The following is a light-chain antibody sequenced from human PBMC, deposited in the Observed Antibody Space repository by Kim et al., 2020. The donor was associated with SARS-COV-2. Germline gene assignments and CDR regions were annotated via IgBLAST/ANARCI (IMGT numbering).Light chain of an antibody. CDR2: QDS. CDR3: QAWDSSTAV. J-gene: IGLJ3*02. Sequence: GSPGKTASVTCCGDEVGDKYAGWYQQKPGQSPVMVIDQDSKRPSGIPERFSGSNAGNTATLTISGTQAMDEADYYCQAWDSSTAVFGGGTQLTVL. CDR1: EVGDKY. V-gene: IGLV3-1*01.